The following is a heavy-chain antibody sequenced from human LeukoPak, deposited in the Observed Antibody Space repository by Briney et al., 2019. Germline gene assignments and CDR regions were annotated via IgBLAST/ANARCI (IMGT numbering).Heavy chain of an antibody. CDR3: AHLYFYNSGGYSRAFDY. D-gene: IGHD3-22*01. Sequence: ESGPTLVNPTQTLTLTCTFSGFSLTTNGVGVGWIRQPPGKALEGLALIYWDDEKRYSPSLRTRLTITKDTSKRQVVLTLTNMDPVDTASYYCAHLYFYNSGGYSRAFDYWGQGTLVTVSS. CDR1: GFSLTTNGVG. CDR2: IYWDDEK. V-gene: IGHV2-5*02. J-gene: IGHJ4*02.